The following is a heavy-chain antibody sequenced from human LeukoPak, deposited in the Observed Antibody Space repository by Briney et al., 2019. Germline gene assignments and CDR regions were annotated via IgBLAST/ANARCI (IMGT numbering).Heavy chain of an antibody. J-gene: IGHJ6*02. CDR2: ISNSGGTI. Sequence: GGSLRLSCAASGFTFSSYEMNWVRQAPGKGLEWVSYISNSGGTIYYADSVKGRFTISRDNAKNSLYLQMNSLRAEDTAVYYCARAVLYYYYGMDVWGQGTTVTVSS. CDR3: ARAVLYYYYGMDV. V-gene: IGHV3-48*03. CDR1: GFTFSSYE.